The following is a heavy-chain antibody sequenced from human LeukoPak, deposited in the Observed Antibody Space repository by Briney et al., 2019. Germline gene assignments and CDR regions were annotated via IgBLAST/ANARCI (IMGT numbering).Heavy chain of an antibody. V-gene: IGHV1-69*10. CDR2: IIPILGIA. Sequence: SVTVSCKPSGGTFSSYAISWVRQAPEQGLEWMGRIIPILGIANYAQKFQGRVTITADKSTSTAYMELSSLRSEDTAVYYCASVLSGIAVAGSFDPWGQGTLVTVSS. D-gene: IGHD6-19*01. CDR3: ASVLSGIAVAGSFDP. CDR1: GGTFSSYA. J-gene: IGHJ5*02.